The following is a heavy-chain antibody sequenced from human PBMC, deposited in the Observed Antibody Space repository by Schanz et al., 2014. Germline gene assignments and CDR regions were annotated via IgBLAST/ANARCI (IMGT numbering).Heavy chain of an antibody. CDR3: ARGSAASLSRVWFDL. CDR1: GFIFSNSW. CDR2: IKQDGSEK. V-gene: IGHV3-7*03. Sequence: EVQLVESGGGLVQPGGSLRLSCAASGFIFSNSWMSWVRQAPGKGLEWVANIKQDGSEKYYVDSVKGRFTISRDNAKNSLYLQMNSLTAGDTAFYHCARGSAASLSRVWFDLWGQGTLVTVSS. D-gene: IGHD6-6*01. J-gene: IGHJ5*02.